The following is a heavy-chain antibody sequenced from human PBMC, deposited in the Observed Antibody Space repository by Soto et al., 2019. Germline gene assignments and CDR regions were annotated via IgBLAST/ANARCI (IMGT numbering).Heavy chain of an antibody. J-gene: IGHJ4*02. D-gene: IGHD5-12*01. V-gene: IGHV1-69*06. Sequence: QVQLVQSGAEVKKPGSSVKVSCKASGGTFSSYAISWVRQAPGQGLEWMGGIIPIFGTANYAQKFQGRVTIPADKSTGPAYMELSSLRSEERAVYYCARDLDGYEGGGFDYWGQGTLVTVSS. CDR1: GGTFSSYA. CDR3: ARDLDGYEGGGFDY. CDR2: IIPIFGTA.